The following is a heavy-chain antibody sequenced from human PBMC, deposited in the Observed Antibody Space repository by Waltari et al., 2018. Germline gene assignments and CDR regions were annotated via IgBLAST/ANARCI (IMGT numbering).Heavy chain of an antibody. D-gene: IGHD2-8*01. CDR1: GFTVSPNY. CDR2: IYSDGTT. V-gene: IGHV3-66*02. CDR3: LIGVGPDY. Sequence: EVRLVESGGGLVQPGGSLRLSCAASGFTVSPNYMTWARQAPGKGLEGVSIIYSDGTTYHADSVKGRLTSSRDTSKNTLYLQMNSLRADDTAVYYCLIGVGPDYWGQGTLVTVSS. J-gene: IGHJ4*02.